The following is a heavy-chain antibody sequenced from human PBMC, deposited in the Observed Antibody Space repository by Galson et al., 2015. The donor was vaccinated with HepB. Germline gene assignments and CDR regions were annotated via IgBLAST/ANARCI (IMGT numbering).Heavy chain of an antibody. Sequence: SLRLSCAASGFTFSSYSMNWVRQAPGKGLEWVSSISSSSSYIYYADSVKGRFTISRDNAKNSLYLQMNSLRAEDTAVYYCARGYDYSNSLDYWGQGTLVTVSS. V-gene: IGHV3-21*01. CDR3: ARGYDYSNSLDY. CDR2: ISSSSSYI. CDR1: GFTFSSYS. J-gene: IGHJ4*02. D-gene: IGHD4-11*01.